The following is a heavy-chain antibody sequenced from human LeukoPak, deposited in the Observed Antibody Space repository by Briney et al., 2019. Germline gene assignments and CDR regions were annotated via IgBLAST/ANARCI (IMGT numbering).Heavy chain of an antibody. CDR3: ATGRGDY. J-gene: IGHJ4*02. CDR2: IYYSGST. V-gene: IGHV4-39*07. Sequence: SETLSLTCTVSGGSISSSSYYWGWIRQPPGKGLEWNGGIYYSGSTYYNPSLRSRVTISVDTSKNQFSLKLSSVTAADTAVYYCATGRGDYWGQGTLVTVSS. CDR1: GGSISSSSYY.